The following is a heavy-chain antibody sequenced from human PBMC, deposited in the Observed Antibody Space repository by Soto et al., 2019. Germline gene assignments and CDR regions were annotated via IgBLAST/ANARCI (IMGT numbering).Heavy chain of an antibody. CDR1: GGSISSYY. D-gene: IGHD3-22*01. J-gene: IGHJ4*02. V-gene: IGHV4-59*01. CDR3: ARERTYYYDSSGYYPTPYFDY. CDR2: IYYSGST. Sequence: SETLSLTCTVSGGSISSYYWSWIRQPPGKGLEWIGYIYYSGSTNYNPSLKSRVTISVDTSKNQFSLKLSSVTAADTAVYYCARERTYYYDSSGYYPTPYFDYWGQGTLVTVSS.